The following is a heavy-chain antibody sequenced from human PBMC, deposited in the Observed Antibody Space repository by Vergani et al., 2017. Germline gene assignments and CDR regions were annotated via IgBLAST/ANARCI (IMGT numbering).Heavy chain of an antibody. Sequence: QVQLVESGGGVVQPGRSLRLSCAASGFTFSSYAMHWVRQAPGKGLEWVAVISYDGSNKYYADSVKGRFTISRDNSKNTLYLQMNSLRAEDTAVYYCARAPRSSGYFVDCGGQGTLVTVSS. V-gene: IGHV3-30-3*01. CDR2: ISYDGSNK. J-gene: IGHJ4*02. CDR3: ARAPRSSGYFVDC. CDR1: GFTFSSYA. D-gene: IGHD3-22*01.